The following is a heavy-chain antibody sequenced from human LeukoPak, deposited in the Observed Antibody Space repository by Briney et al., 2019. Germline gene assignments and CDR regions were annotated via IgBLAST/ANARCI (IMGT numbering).Heavy chain of an antibody. J-gene: IGHJ5*02. CDR1: GGSISSYY. D-gene: IGHD1-26*01. V-gene: IGHV4-59*01. Sequence: PSETLSLTCTVSGGSISSYYWNWIRQPPGKGLEWIGYIFYSGITNYNPSLKSRVTISVDTSKKQFSLKFTSVTAADTAVYYCARDSGSYPHWFAPWGQGTLVTVSS. CDR3: ARDSGSYPHWFAP. CDR2: IFYSGIT.